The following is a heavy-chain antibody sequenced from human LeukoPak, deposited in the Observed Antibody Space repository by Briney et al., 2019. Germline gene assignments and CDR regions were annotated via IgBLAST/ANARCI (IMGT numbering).Heavy chain of an antibody. CDR3: ARGPNKSDGGNSGSAWFDP. J-gene: IGHJ5*02. V-gene: IGHV1-8*01. Sequence: GASVKVSCKASGYTSTTYDISWVRQATGQGLEWMGWMNPNSGNTGYAQKFQGRVTMTRNTSISTAYMELSSLRSEDTAVYYCARGPNKSDGGNSGSAWFDPWGQGTLVTVSS. CDR2: MNPNSGNT. CDR1: GYTSTTYD. D-gene: IGHD4-23*01.